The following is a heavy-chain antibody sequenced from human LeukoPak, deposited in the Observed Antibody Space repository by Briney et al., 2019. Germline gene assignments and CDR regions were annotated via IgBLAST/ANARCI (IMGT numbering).Heavy chain of an antibody. CDR1: GYTFTRYG. Sequence: GASVKVSCKASGYTFTRYGINWVRQAPGQGLEWMGWISAYNGDTKYAQNLQGRVTMTTDTSTSTAYMELRSLRSDDTAVYYCARDRSEFGDYGGYWGQGTLVTVSS. J-gene: IGHJ4*02. CDR3: ARDRSEFGDYGGY. D-gene: IGHD4-17*01. CDR2: ISAYNGDT. V-gene: IGHV1-18*01.